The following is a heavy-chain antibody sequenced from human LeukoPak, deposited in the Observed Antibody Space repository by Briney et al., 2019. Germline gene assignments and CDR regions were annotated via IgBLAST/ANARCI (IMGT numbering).Heavy chain of an antibody. CDR2: FYYSGST. CDR3: ARRASPVAGTHRVDY. Sequence: NPSETLSLTCAVSGGSISSSNYYWGWIRQPPGKGLEWIGSFYYSGSTYYNPSLKSRVTISVDTSKNQFSLKLSSVTAADTAVYYCARRASPVAGTHRVDYWGQGTLVTVSS. D-gene: IGHD6-19*01. V-gene: IGHV4-39*01. CDR1: GGSISSSNYY. J-gene: IGHJ4*02.